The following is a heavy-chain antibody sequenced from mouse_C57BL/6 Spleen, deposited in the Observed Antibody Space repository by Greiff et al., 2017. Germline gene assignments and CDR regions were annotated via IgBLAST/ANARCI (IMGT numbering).Heavy chain of an antibody. CDR1: GYAFSSYW. V-gene: IGHV1-80*01. CDR3: ARGYGSSYGWYFDV. D-gene: IGHD1-1*01. Sequence: VQLKESGAELVKPGASVKISCKASGYAFSSYWMNWVKQRPGKGLEWIGQIYPGDGDTNYNGKFKGKATLTADKSSSTAYMQLSSLTSEDSAVYFCARGYGSSYGWYFDVWGTGTTVTVSS. J-gene: IGHJ1*03. CDR2: IYPGDGDT.